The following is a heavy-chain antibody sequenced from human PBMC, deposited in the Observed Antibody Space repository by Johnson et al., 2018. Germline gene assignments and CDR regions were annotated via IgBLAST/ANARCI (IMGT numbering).Heavy chain of an antibody. CDR1: GGTFSSYA. CDR2: LIPIFGTE. D-gene: IGHD3-22*01. J-gene: IGHJ3*02. Sequence: QVQLVESGAEVKKPGSSVKVSCKASGGTFSSYAISWVRQAPGQGLEWMGGLIPIFGTENYAQTFQGSVTITVDESTSTAYMGLRSMGAVDTAVCYCARSVETYYYDGSGPSIGDAFEICGQGTMVTVSS. V-gene: IGHV1-69*01. CDR3: ARSVETYYYDGSGPSIGDAFEI.